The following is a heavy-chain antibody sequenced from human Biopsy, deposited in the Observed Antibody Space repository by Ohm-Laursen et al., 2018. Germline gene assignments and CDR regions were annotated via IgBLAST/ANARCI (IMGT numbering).Heavy chain of an antibody. Sequence: SLRLSCTAPRFTFSSDAMSWVRQAPGKGLEWVSAISGSSTSYYADSVKGRFTISRDNAKNSLYLQMKSLRAEDTAVYYCARELGNGMDVWGQGTPVTVSS. CDR3: ARELGNGMDV. J-gene: IGHJ6*02. CDR2: ISGSSTS. V-gene: IGHV3-69-1*01. CDR1: RFTFSSDA.